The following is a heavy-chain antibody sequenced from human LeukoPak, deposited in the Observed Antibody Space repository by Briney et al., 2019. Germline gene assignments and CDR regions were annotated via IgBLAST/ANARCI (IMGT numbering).Heavy chain of an antibody. Sequence: SETLSLTCAVYGGSFSGYYWSWIRQPPGKGLEWIGEINHSGSTNYNPSLKSRVTISVDTSKNQFSLKLSSVTAADTAVYYCARGSTDYGDPNFYYWGQGTLVTVSS. CDR3: ARGSTDYGDPNFYY. CDR2: INHSGST. CDR1: GGSFSGYY. D-gene: IGHD4-17*01. V-gene: IGHV4-34*01. J-gene: IGHJ4*02.